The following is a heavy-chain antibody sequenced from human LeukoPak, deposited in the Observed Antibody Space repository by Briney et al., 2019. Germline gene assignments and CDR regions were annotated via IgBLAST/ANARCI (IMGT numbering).Heavy chain of an antibody. J-gene: IGHJ4*02. D-gene: IGHD5-18*01. CDR1: GYSFTSYW. Sequence: GESLKISCKGSGYSFTSYWIGWVRQMPGKGLEWMGIIYPGDSDTRYSPSFRGQVTISADKSISTAYLQWSSLKASDTAMYYCARLQTAMYDPYYFDYWGQGTLVTVSS. CDR3: ARLQTAMYDPYYFDY. CDR2: IYPGDSDT. V-gene: IGHV5-51*01.